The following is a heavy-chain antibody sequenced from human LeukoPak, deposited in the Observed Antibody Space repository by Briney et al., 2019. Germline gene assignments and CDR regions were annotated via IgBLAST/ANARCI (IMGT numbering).Heavy chain of an antibody. J-gene: IGHJ4*02. D-gene: IGHD4-17*01. CDR3: ARARGGTVTTSPFDY. CDR2: IYYSGST. V-gene: IGHV4-31*03. Sequence: SQTLSPTCTVSGGSISSGGYNWSWIRHPPGKALKWMGYIYYSGSTYYNPSLKSRITISVDTSKNQFSLKLSSVTAADTAVYYCARARGGTVTTSPFDYWGQGTLVTVSS. CDR1: GGSISSGGYN.